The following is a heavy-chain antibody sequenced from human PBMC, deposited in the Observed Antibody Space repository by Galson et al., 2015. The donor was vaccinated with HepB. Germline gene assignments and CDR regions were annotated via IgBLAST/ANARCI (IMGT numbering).Heavy chain of an antibody. Sequence: SLRLSCAASGFIFANYGISWVRQAPGKGLEWVAVISYDGSNKYYADSLKGRFTISRDNSKNTLYLQMNSLRAEDTAVYYCANGVATIFGVAGLDAFDIWGQGTMVTVSS. CDR3: ANGVATIFGVAGLDAFDI. V-gene: IGHV3-30*18. J-gene: IGHJ3*02. CDR2: ISYDGSNK. CDR1: GFIFANYG. D-gene: IGHD3-3*01.